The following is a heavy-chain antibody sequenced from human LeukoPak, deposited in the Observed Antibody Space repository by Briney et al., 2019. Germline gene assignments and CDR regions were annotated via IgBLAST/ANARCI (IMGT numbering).Heavy chain of an antibody. CDR2: INSDGSST. CDR1: GFTFSSYS. V-gene: IGHV3-74*01. Sequence: PGGSLRLSCAASGFTFSSYSMNWVRQAPGKGLVWVSRINSDGSSTSYVDSVKGRFTISRDNAKNTLYLQMNSLTAEDTAVYYCTRDLGGATWGEWNYWGQGTLVTVSS. D-gene: IGHD1-26*01. CDR3: TRDLGGATWGEWNY. J-gene: IGHJ4*02.